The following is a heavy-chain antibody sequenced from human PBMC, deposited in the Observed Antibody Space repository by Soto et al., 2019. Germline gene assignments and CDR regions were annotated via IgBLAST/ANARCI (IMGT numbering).Heavy chain of an antibody. Sequence: LRLSCAASGFTFSSYAMHWVRQAPGKGLEWVAVISYDGGNKYYADSVKGRFTISRDNSKNTLYLQMDSLRAEDTAVYYCARDRVFSSGYNYYYGMDVWGQGTTVTVSS. D-gene: IGHD3-22*01. CDR3: ARDRVFSSGYNYYYGMDV. CDR1: GFTFSSYA. V-gene: IGHV3-30-3*01. CDR2: ISYDGGNK. J-gene: IGHJ6*02.